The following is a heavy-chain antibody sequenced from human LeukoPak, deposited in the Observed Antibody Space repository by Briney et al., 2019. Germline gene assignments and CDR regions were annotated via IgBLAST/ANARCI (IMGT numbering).Heavy chain of an antibody. J-gene: IGHJ6*02. CDR1: GFTLSDYW. Sequence: GRSLRLSCAASGFTLSDYWMHWVRQAPGKGLVWVSRINSDGSSTSYADSVKGRFTISRDNAKNTLYLQMNSLRAEDTAVYYCARDPMVRGVYYYGMDVWGQGTTVTVSS. CDR3: ARDPMVRGVYYYGMDV. V-gene: IGHV3-74*01. D-gene: IGHD3-10*01. CDR2: INSDGSST.